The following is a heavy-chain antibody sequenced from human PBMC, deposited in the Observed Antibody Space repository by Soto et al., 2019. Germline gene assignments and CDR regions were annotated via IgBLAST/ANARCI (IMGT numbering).Heavy chain of an antibody. CDR2: IKQDRSEK. V-gene: IGHV3-7*03. D-gene: IGHD6-19*01. J-gene: IGHJ4*02. CDR3: AREIDSSGWIDC. CDR1: GFTLSSYW. Sequence: GGSLRLSCAASGFTLSSYWMSWVRQAPGKGLEWVANIKQDRSEKYYVDSVKGRFTISRDNAKNSLYLQMNSLRAKDTAMDYCAREIDSSGWIDCWGQGSRVTVSS.